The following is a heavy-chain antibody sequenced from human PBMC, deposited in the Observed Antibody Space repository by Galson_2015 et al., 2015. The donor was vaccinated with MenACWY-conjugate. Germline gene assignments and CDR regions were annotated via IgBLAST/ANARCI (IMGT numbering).Heavy chain of an antibody. V-gene: IGHV2-70*11. Sequence: PALVKPTQTLTLTCTFSGFSLDTSGMCVGWIRQPPGKALEWLARIDWADHKYYTTSLKTRLTISTETSNNQVVPTLTNMDPVDTATYYCARIRRDFWSGDALYYYYYMDVWGKGTTVTVSS. D-gene: IGHD3-3*01. CDR2: IDWADHK. CDR1: GFSLDTSGMC. J-gene: IGHJ6*03. CDR3: ARIRRDFWSGDALYYYYYMDV.